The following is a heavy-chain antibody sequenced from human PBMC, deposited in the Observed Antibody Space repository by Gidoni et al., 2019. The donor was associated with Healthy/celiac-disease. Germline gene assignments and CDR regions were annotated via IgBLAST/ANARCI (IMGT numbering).Heavy chain of an antibody. J-gene: IGHJ5*02. Sequence: QVQLQESGPGLVKPSETLSITCTVAGGSISSYYSSWIRQPAGKGLEWLGRIYTSASTNYNPSLKSRVTMSVDTSKNQFSLKLSSVTAADTAVYYCARTPILYYYGSGSPGGWFDPWGQGTLVTVSS. CDR2: IYTSAST. CDR1: GGSISSYY. V-gene: IGHV4-4*07. D-gene: IGHD3-10*01. CDR3: ARTPILYYYGSGSPGGWFDP.